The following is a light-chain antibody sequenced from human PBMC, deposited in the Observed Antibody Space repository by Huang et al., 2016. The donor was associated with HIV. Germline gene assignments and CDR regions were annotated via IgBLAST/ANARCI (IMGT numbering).Light chain of an antibody. CDR3: QQYYGTPLT. Sequence: DIVMTQSPDSLAVSLGERATINCKSSQSVVYSSNNKNYLAWYQQKPGQPPKLLIYWASTRESRVPDRFSGSGSGTDFTLTISSLQAEDVAVYYCQQYYGTPLTFGGGTKVEIK. CDR1: QSVVYSSNNKNY. V-gene: IGKV4-1*01. CDR2: WAS. J-gene: IGKJ4*01.